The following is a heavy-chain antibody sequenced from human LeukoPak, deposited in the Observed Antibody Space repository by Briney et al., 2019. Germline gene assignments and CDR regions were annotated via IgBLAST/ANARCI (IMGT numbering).Heavy chain of an antibody. CDR3: ARVGGHCTSTSCPPPDY. V-gene: IGHV3-21*01. D-gene: IGHD2-2*01. J-gene: IGHJ4*02. CDR2: IDSSSRYV. CDR1: GFTFSSYN. Sequence: GGSLRLSCAAPGFTFSSYNMDRVRQAQGKGLEWVSFIDSSSRYVYQADSVKGRFTISRDNAKSSVFLQMNSLRAEDTAVYYCARVGGHCTSTSCPPPDYWGQGALVSDSS.